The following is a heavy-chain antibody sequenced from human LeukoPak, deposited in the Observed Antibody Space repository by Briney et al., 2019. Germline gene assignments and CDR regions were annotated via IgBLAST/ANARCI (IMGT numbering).Heavy chain of an antibody. J-gene: IGHJ6*02. CDR2: IWYDGSNK. CDR3: ARAGGSYYYYGMDV. CDR1: GFTFSSYG. V-gene: IGHV3-33*01. Sequence: GGSLRLSCAASGFTFSSYGMHWVRQAPGKGLEWVAVIWYDGSNKYYADSVKGRFTISRHNSKNTLYLQMNSLRAEDTAVYYCARAGGSYYYYGMDVWGQGTTVTVSS. D-gene: IGHD1-26*01.